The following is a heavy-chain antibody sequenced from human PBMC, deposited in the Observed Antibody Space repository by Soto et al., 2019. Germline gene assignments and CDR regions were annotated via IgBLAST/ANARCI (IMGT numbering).Heavy chain of an antibody. D-gene: IGHD5-12*01. J-gene: IGHJ4*02. CDR2: ISWNSGSI. CDR1: GFTFDDYA. CDR3: AKSPDIVATIFLFDY. V-gene: IGHV3-9*01. Sequence: SLRLSCAASGFTFDDYAMHWVRQAPGKGLEWVSGISWNSGSIGYADSVKGRFTISRDNAKNSLYLQMNSLRAEDTALYYCAKSPDIVATIFLFDYWGQGTLVTVSS.